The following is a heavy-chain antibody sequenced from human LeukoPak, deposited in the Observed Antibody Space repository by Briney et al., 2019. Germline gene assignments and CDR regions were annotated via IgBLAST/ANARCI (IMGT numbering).Heavy chain of an antibody. CDR1: GFTFSNAW. D-gene: IGHD6-19*01. Sequence: GGSLRLSCAASGFTFSNAWMSWVRQAPGKGLEWVGRIKSKTDGGTTDYAAPVKGRFTISRDDSKNTLYLQMNSLKTEDTAVYYCTTVQAVADRAFDYWGQGTLDTVSS. J-gene: IGHJ4*02. CDR3: TTVQAVADRAFDY. V-gene: IGHV3-15*01. CDR2: IKSKTDGGTT.